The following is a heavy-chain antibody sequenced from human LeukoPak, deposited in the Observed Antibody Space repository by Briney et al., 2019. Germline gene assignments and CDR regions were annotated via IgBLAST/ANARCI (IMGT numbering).Heavy chain of an antibody. CDR1: GFTFSTYG. V-gene: IGHV3-30*18. Sequence: GGSLRPSCAASGFTFSTYGMHWVRQAPGKGLEWVAVISDNGRNKYYGDSVKGRFTISRDNSKNMLYLQMNSLRVEDTAVYYCAKDSTTGPAEYYFDYWGQGTLVTVSS. D-gene: IGHD1-14*01. CDR2: ISDNGRNK. CDR3: AKDSTTGPAEYYFDY. J-gene: IGHJ4*02.